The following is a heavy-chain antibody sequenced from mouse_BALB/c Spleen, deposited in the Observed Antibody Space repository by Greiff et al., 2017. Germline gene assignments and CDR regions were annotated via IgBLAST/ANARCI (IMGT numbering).Heavy chain of an antibody. Sequence: EVKLMESGGGLVKPGGSLKLSCAASGFTFSDYYMYWVRQTPEKRLEWVATISDGGSYTYYPDSVKGRFTISRDNAKNNLYLQMSSLKSEDTAMYYCARDRGERKITTVVDWYFDVWGAGTTVTVSS. V-gene: IGHV5-4*02. D-gene: IGHD1-1*01. CDR3: ARDRGERKITTVVDWYFDV. CDR1: GFTFSDYY. J-gene: IGHJ1*01. CDR2: ISDGGSYT.